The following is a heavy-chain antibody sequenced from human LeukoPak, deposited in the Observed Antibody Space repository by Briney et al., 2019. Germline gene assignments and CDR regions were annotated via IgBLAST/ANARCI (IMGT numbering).Heavy chain of an antibody. V-gene: IGHV1-46*01. D-gene: IGHD1-14*01. CDR2: INPSGGST. J-gene: IGHJ4*02. CDR1: GYTFTSYY. Sequence: ASVKVSLTSSGYTFTSYYMHWVRQAPGQGLEWMGIINPSGGSTSYVQKFQGRVTMTRDTSTSTVYMELSSLRSEDTSVYYCARGGNPLYGLGCWGQGTLVTVSS. CDR3: ARGGNPLYGLGC.